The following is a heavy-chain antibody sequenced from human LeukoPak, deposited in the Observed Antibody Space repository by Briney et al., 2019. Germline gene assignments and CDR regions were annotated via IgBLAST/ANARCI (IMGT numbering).Heavy chain of an antibody. CDR3: ARGRSIAAGSRYDY. CDR1: GYTFTSYA. J-gene: IGHJ4*02. V-gene: IGHV1-3*01. CDR2: INAGNGNT. Sequence: ASVKVSCKVSGYTFTSYAMHWVRQAPGQRLEWMGWINAGNGNTKYSQKFQGRVTITRDTSASTAYMELSSLRSEDTAVYYCARGRSIAAGSRYDYWGQGTLVAVSS. D-gene: IGHD6-6*01.